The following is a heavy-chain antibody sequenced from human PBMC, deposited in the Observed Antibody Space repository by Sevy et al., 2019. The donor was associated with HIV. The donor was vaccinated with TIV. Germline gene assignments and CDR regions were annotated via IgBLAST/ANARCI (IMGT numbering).Heavy chain of an antibody. CDR2: IYSGGST. CDR1: GFTVSSNY. CDR3: ASTRGLLAYCSSTSCYPPAYYYYGMDV. D-gene: IGHD2-2*01. Sequence: GGSLRLSCAASGFTVSSNYMSWVRQAPGKGLEWVSVIYSGGSTYYADSVKGRFTISRDNSKNTLYLQMNSLRAEDTAVYYCASTRGLLAYCSSTSCYPPAYYYYGMDVWGQGTTVTVSS. V-gene: IGHV3-53*01. J-gene: IGHJ6*02.